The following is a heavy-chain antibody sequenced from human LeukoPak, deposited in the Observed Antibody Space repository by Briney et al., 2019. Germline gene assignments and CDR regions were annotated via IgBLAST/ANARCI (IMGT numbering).Heavy chain of an antibody. CDR1: GGTFSSYA. D-gene: IGHD3-9*01. CDR3: ARGRPDYDILTGYYTWRYYYYMDV. J-gene: IGHJ6*03. V-gene: IGHV1-69*06. Sequence: GASVKVSCKASGGTFSSYAISWVRQAPGQGLEWMGGIIPIFGTANYAQKFQGRVTITADKSTSTAYMELSSLRSEDTAVYYCARGRPDYDILTGYYTWRYYYYMDVWGKGTTVTVSS. CDR2: IIPIFGTA.